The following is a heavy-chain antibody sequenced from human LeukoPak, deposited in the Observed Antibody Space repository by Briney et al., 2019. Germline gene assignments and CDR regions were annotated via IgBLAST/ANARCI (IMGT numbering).Heavy chain of an antibody. J-gene: IGHJ4*02. V-gene: IGHV3-48*01. CDR3: AGFSSSWSRRYFDY. CDR2: ISSSSSTI. CDR1: GFTFSSYS. Sequence: GGSLRLSCAASGFTFSSYSMNWVRQAPGKGLEWVSYISSSSSTIYYADSVKGRFTISRDNAKNSLYLQMNSLRAEDTAVYYCAGFSSSWSRRYFDYWGQGTLVTVSS. D-gene: IGHD6-13*01.